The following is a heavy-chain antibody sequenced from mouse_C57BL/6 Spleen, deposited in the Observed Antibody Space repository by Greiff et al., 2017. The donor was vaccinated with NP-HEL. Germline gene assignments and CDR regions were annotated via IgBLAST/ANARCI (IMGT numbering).Heavy chain of an antibody. CDR1: GYTFTDYY. CDR3: ATYYGSSPAWFAY. V-gene: IGHV1-76*01. D-gene: IGHD1-1*01. CDR2: IYPGSGNT. J-gene: IGHJ3*01. Sequence: VQLQQSGAELVRPGASVKLSCTASGYTFTDYYINWVKQRPGQGLEWIARIYPGSGNTYYNEKFKGKATLTAEKSSSPAYMQLSSLTSEDSAVYFCATYYGSSPAWFAYWGQGTLVTVSA.